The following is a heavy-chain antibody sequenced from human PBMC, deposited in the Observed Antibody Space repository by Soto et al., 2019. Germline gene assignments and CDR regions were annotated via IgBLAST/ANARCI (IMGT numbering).Heavy chain of an antibody. J-gene: IGHJ6*02. CDR1: GFTFSGYA. CDR2: IHGGGST. D-gene: IGHD3-10*01. CDR3: ARTGVTNGVSFVLAQMDV. Sequence: ETLSLSCAASGFTFSGYAMSWVRQAPGKGLEWVSVIHGGGSTYYADAVKGRFTISRDNSKSTLYLQMNSLRAEDTAVYYCARTGVTNGVSFVLAQMDVWGQGTTVTVSS. V-gene: IGHV3-23*01.